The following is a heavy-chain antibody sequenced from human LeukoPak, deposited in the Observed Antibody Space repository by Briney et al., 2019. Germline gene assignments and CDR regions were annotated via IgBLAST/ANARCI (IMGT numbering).Heavy chain of an antibody. CDR3: AKGAHITMIVVVPFDP. Sequence: GSLSLSCAASGFTFSSYAMSWVRRAPGKGLEWVSAIIGSGGSTYYADSVKGRFTISRDNSKNTLYLQMNSLRAEDTAVYYCAKGAHITMIVVVPFDPWGQGTLVTVSS. D-gene: IGHD3-22*01. V-gene: IGHV3-23*01. J-gene: IGHJ5*02. CDR1: GFTFSSYA. CDR2: IIGSGGST.